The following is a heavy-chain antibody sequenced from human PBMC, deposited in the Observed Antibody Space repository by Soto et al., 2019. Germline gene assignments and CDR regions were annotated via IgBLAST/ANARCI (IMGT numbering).Heavy chain of an antibody. CDR2: IIPILGIA. CDR3: APQITMVTTGYFDY. J-gene: IGHJ4*02. CDR1: GGTFSSYT. Sequence: SVKVSCKASGGTFSSYTISWVRQAPGQGLEWMGRIIPILGIANYAQKFQGRVTITADKSTSTAYMELSSLRSEDTAVYYCAPQITMVTTGYFDYWGQGTLVNVSS. D-gene: IGHD3-10*01. V-gene: IGHV1-69*02.